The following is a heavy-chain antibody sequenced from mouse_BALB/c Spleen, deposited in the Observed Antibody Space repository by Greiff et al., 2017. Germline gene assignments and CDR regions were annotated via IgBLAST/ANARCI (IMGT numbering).Heavy chain of an antibody. CDR3: ARRRGYRYDWFAY. CDR1: GYTFSSYW. CDR2: ILPGSGST. D-gene: IGHD2-14*01. Sequence: QVQLQQSGAELMKPGASVKISCKATGYTFSSYWIEWVKQRPGHGLEWIGEILPGSGSTNYNEKFKGKATFTADTSSNTAYMQLSSLTSEDSAVYYCARRRGYRYDWFAYWGQGTLVTVSA. J-gene: IGHJ3*01. V-gene: IGHV1-9*01.